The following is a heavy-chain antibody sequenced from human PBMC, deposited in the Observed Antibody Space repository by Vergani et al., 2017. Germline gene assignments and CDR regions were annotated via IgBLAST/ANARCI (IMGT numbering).Heavy chain of an antibody. J-gene: IGHJ4*02. V-gene: IGHV4-34*01. CDR2: INHSGST. CDR1: GGSFSGYY. Sequence: QVQLQQWGAGLLKPSETLSLTCAVYGGSFSGYYWSWIRQPPGKGLEWIGEINHSGSTNYNPSLKSRVTISVDTSKNQFSLKLSSVTAADTAVYYCARGLGLYGSGSYRYXFDYWGQGTLVTVSS. D-gene: IGHD3-10*01. CDR3: ARGLGLYGSGSYRYXFDY.